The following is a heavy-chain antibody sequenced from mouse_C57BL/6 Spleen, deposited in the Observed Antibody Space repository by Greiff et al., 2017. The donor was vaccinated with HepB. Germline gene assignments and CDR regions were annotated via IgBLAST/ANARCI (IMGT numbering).Heavy chain of an antibody. V-gene: IGHV5-17*01. D-gene: IGHD4-1*01. CDR3: AGTNWDDYYAMDY. Sequence: EVKVEESGGGLVKPGGSLKLSCAASGFTFSDYGMHWVRQAPEKGLEWVAYISSGSSTIYYADTVKGRFTISRDNAKNTLFLQMTSLRSEDTAMYYCAGTNWDDYYAMDYWGQGTSVTVSS. J-gene: IGHJ4*01. CDR1: GFTFSDYG. CDR2: ISSGSSTI.